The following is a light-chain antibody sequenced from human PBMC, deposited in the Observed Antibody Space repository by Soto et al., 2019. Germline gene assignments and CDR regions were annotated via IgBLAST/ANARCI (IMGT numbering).Light chain of an antibody. CDR2: GNT. Sequence: QSVLTQPPSVSGAPGQGVTISCTGSSSNIGAGYDVHWYQQLPGTAPKVLISGNTNRPSGVPDRFSGSKSGTSASLAITGLQVEDEADYYCQSYDSSLRGRVFGGGTKVTVL. J-gene: IGLJ3*02. CDR3: QSYDSSLRGRV. CDR1: SSNIGAGYD. V-gene: IGLV1-40*01.